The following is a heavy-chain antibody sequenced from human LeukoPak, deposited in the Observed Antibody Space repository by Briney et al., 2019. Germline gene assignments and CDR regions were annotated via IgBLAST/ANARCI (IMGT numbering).Heavy chain of an antibody. CDR3: AKDQLEAAAPGAFDI. CDR2: ISGSGGNT. J-gene: IGHJ3*02. Sequence: GGSLRLSCAASGFTFSSYGMSWVRQAPGKGLEWVSAISGSGGNTYYADSVKGRFTISRDNSKNTLYLQMNSLRAEDTAVYYCAKDQLEAAAPGAFDIWGQGTMVTVSS. V-gene: IGHV3-23*01. CDR1: GFTFSSYG. D-gene: IGHD6-13*01.